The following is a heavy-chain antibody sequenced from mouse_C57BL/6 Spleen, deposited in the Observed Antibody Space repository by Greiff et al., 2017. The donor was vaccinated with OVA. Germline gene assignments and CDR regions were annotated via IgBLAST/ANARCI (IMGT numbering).Heavy chain of an antibody. J-gene: IGHJ2*01. CDR2: ICSGGST. D-gene: IGHD1-1*01. CDR3: ARTVVAHYFDY. V-gene: IGHV2-2*01. Sequence: VQLQQSGPGLVQPSQCLSITCTVSGFSLTSYGVHWVRQSPGKGLEWLGVICSGGSTDYNAAFISRLSISKDNSKSQVFFKMNSLQADDTAIYYCARTVVAHYFDYWGQGTTLTVSS. CDR1: GFSLTSYG.